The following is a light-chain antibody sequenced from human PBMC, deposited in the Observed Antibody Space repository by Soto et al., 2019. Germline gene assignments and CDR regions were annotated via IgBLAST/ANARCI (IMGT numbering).Light chain of an antibody. J-gene: IGLJ2*01. CDR1: SGHSSYI. CDR3: ETSNSDTRV. Sequence: QSVLTQSSSASASLGSSVKLTCTLSSGHSSYIIAWHQQQPGKAPRFLMKLEGSGTYDKGSGVPDRFSGSSSGADRYLTISNLQFEDEADYYCETSNSDTRVFGGGTKLTVL. CDR2: LEGSGTY. V-gene: IGLV4-60*02.